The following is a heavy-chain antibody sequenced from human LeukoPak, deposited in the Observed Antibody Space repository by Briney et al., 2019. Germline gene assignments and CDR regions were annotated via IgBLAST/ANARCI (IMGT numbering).Heavy chain of an antibody. CDR3: ARGWGYYSYEPFDY. D-gene: IGHD1-26*01. Sequence: PSQTLSLTCAVSGGSISSGGYSWSWIRQPPGTGLEWIGYIYHSGSTYYNPSLKSRVTISVDTSKNQFSLKLSSVTAADTAVYYCARGWGYYSYEPFDYWGQGTLVTVSS. J-gene: IGHJ4*02. CDR2: IYHSGST. CDR1: GGSISSGGYS. V-gene: IGHV4-30-2*01.